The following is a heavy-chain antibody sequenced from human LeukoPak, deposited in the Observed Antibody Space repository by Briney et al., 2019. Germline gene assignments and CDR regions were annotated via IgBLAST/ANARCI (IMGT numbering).Heavy chain of an antibody. CDR3: ARDPFRSSFDP. CDR2: LHTSGNT. CDR1: GASLSPHH. D-gene: IGHD6-13*01. Sequence: SETLSLTCTVSGASLSPHHRAWIRQPAGKGLEWIGRLHTSGNTNYNPSLKSRVTISVDRSKNQFSLTMSSVTAADTGLYFCARDPFRSSFDPWGQGILVTVSS. V-gene: IGHV4-4*07. J-gene: IGHJ5*02.